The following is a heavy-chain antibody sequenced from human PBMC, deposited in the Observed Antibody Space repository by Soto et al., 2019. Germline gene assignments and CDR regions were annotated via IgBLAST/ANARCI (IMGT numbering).Heavy chain of an antibody. CDR3: ARGDCSGGSCYYFDS. CDR2: IFYSGST. D-gene: IGHD2-15*01. Sequence: QVQLQESGPGLVKPSQTLSLTCTVSGSSISSGGYFWSWIRQHPGKGLEWIGYIFYSGSTFYNPSLKSRVTTSVDTSKNQFSLKLTSVTAADTAVYYCARGDCSGGSCYYFDSWGQGTLVTVSS. CDR1: GSSISSGGYF. V-gene: IGHV4-31*03. J-gene: IGHJ4*02.